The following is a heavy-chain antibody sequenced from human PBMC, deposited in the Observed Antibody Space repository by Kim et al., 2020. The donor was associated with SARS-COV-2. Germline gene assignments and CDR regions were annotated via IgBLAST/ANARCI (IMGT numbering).Heavy chain of an antibody. V-gene: IGHV1-8*01. CDR1: GYTFTSYD. J-gene: IGHJ6*02. CDR2: MNPNSGNT. CDR3: ARVDGYSGYDSQYYYYGMDV. Sequence: ASVKVSCKASGYTFTSYDINWVRQATGQGLEWMGWMNPNSGNTGYAQKFQGRVTMTRNTSISTAYMELSSLRSEDTAVYYCARVDGYSGYDSQYYYYGMDVWGQGTTVTVSS. D-gene: IGHD5-12*01.